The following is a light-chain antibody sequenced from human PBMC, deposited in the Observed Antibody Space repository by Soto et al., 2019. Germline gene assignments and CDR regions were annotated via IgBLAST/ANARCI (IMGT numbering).Light chain of an antibody. Sequence: DIQMTQSPSSLSASVGDRVTITCRASQTISNYLDWYQQKPGKVPKVLIYAASTLQSGVPSRFSGSGSGTDFTLTISSLQPEDVATYYCQKYNSAPWTFGQGTKVEIK. CDR1: QTISNY. J-gene: IGKJ1*01. CDR2: AAS. CDR3: QKYNSAPWT. V-gene: IGKV1-27*01.